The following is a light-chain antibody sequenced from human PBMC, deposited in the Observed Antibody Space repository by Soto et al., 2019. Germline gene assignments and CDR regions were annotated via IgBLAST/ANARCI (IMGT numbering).Light chain of an antibody. V-gene: IGKV3-15*01. J-gene: IGKJ3*01. Sequence: EIVMTQSPATLSVSPGERVTLSCRASQSVASSNLAWYQQKPGQAPRLLIYGASTRATGIPARFSGSGSGKESLLTTSSLQSEDLAVNFCQQYNSWPLTFGPGTNVDIK. CDR3: QQYNSWPLT. CDR1: QSVASSN. CDR2: GAS.